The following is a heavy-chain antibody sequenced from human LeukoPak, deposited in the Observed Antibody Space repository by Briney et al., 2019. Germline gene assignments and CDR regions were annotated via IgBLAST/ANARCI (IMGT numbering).Heavy chain of an antibody. CDR2: INPNSGGT. J-gene: IGHJ4*02. CDR3: ARVGTTGTTSWDYFDY. D-gene: IGHD1-1*01. Sequence: ASVTVSCKASGYTFTSYGISWVRQAPGQGLEWMGWINPNSGGTNYAQKFQGRVTMTRDTSISTAYMELSRLRSDDTAVYYCARVGTTGTTSWDYFDYWGQGTLVTVSS. V-gene: IGHV1-2*02. CDR1: GYTFTSYG.